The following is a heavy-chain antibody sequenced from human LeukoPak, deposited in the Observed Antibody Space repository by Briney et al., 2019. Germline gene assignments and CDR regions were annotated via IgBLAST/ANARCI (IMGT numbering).Heavy chain of an antibody. CDR2: IYSGGST. J-gene: IGHJ4*02. D-gene: IGHD1-26*01. CDR1: GFTVSSNY. V-gene: IGHV3-53*01. Sequence: GGSLRLSCAASGFTVSSNYMSWVRQAPGKGLEWVSVIYSGGSTYYADSVKGRFTISRDNTKNTVYLQMNSLRAEDTAVYFCAREPDAGSGSYRAYFDYWGQGTLATVSS. CDR3: AREPDAGSGSYRAYFDY.